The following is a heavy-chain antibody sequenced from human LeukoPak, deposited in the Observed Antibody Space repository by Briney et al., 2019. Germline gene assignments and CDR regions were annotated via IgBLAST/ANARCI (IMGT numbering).Heavy chain of an antibody. J-gene: IGHJ4*02. Sequence: GGSLRLSCTASGFTFGDYGMSWVRQAPGKGLEWVSVTSGSGGTTYYADSVKGRFTISRDNTKNTLYLQMNSLRDEDTAVYYCARRIGGANNFDNWGQGTLVTVSS. V-gene: IGHV3-23*01. CDR3: ARRIGGANNFDN. D-gene: IGHD1-26*01. CDR1: GFTFGDYG. CDR2: TSGSGGTT.